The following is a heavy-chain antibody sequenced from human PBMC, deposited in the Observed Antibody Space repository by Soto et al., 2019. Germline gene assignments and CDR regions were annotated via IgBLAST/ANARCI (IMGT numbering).Heavy chain of an antibody. J-gene: IGHJ4*02. Sequence: GGSLRLSCAASGNIFTGYGMHWVRQPPGKGLEWVAVIRYDGSNIFYADSVKGRFTISRDNSKNTLYLQMNSLRAEDTALYYCARDGGGDTTFFVYYAYGGQGTLVTVS. D-gene: IGHD1-26*01. CDR1: GNIFTGYG. CDR2: IRYDGSNI. CDR3: ARDGGGDTTFFVYYAY. V-gene: IGHV3-33*01.